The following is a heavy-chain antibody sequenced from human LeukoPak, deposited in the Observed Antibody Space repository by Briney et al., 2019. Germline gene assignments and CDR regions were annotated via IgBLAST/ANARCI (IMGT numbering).Heavy chain of an antibody. Sequence: GESLKISCKGSGYIFTSYWIGWVRQMPGKGLEWMGIIQPVDSDIRYSPSFQGQVTTSADRSISTAYLQWSSLKASDTAIYYCARRGAYDSTGYYYFDQWGQGTLVTVSS. D-gene: IGHD3-22*01. CDR1: GYIFTSYW. V-gene: IGHV5-51*01. J-gene: IGHJ4*02. CDR3: ARRGAYDSTGYYYFDQ. CDR2: IQPVDSDI.